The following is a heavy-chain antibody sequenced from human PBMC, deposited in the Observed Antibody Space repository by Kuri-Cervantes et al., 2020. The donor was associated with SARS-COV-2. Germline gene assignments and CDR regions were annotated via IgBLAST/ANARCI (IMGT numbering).Heavy chain of an antibody. V-gene: IGHV1-2*02. CDR2: INPNSGGT. D-gene: IGHD3-3*01. CDR3: AREWVLRFLEWSHNSPYYYYYMDV. Sequence: ASVKVSCKASGYTFNDYYMHWVRQAPGQGLEWMGWINPNSGGTNYAQKFQGRVTMTGDTSISTAYMQLSSLRSEDTAVYYCAREWVLRFLEWSHNSPYYYYYMDVWGKGTTVTISS. CDR1: GYTFNDYY. J-gene: IGHJ6*03.